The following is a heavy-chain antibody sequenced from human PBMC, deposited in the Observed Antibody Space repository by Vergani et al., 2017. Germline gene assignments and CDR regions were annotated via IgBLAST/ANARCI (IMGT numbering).Heavy chain of an antibody. Sequence: QVQLVQSGAEVKKPGSSVKVSCKASGGTFSSYAISWVRQAPGQGLEWMGGIIPIFGTANYAQKFQGRVTITADESTSTAYMELSSLRSEDTAVYYCARDRVVAATEYYYYYMDVWGKGTTVTVSS. CDR1: GGTFSSYA. V-gene: IGHV1-69*01. J-gene: IGHJ6*03. CDR2: IIPIFGTA. D-gene: IGHD2-15*01. CDR3: ARDRVVAATEYYYYYMDV.